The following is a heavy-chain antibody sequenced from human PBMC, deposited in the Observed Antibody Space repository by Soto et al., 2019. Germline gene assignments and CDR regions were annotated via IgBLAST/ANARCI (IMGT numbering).Heavy chain of an antibody. V-gene: IGHV4-31*02. J-gene: IGHJ4*02. CDR2: IYYSGST. CDR1: GGSISSGGYY. Sequence: SETLSLTXTVSGGSISSGGYYWSWIRQHPGKGLEWIGYIYYSGSTYYNPSLKSRVTISVDTSKNQFSLKLSSVTAADTAVYYCARAHPLKGNYDILTGYPSDYFDYWGQGTLVTVSS. CDR3: ARAHPLKGNYDILTGYPSDYFDY. D-gene: IGHD3-9*01.